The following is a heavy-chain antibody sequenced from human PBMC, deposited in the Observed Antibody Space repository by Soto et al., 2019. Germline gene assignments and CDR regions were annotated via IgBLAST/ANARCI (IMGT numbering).Heavy chain of an antibody. CDR3: AKDLTQWDPLDY. CDR2: ISGSGGST. CDR1: GFTFSSAA. V-gene: IGHV3-23*01. Sequence: GGSLRLSCAASGFTFSSAAMSWVRQAPGKGLEWVSAISGSGGSTYYADSVKGRFTISRDNSKNTLYLQMSSLRAEDTAVYYCAKDLTQWDPLDYWGQGTLVTVSS. D-gene: IGHD1-26*01. J-gene: IGHJ4*02.